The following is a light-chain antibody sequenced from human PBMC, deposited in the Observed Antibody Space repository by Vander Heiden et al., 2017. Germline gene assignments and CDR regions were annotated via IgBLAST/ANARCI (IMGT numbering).Light chain of an antibody. J-gene: IGLJ2*01. CDR3: YSTDSSGNHVV. V-gene: IGLV3-10*01. Sequence: SYELTQPPSVSVSPGQTARITCPGDALPKTYAYWYQQKSVQAPVLVIYEDSKRPSGIPERFSGSSSGTMATLTISGAQVEDEADYYCYSTDSSGNHVVFGGGTKLTVL. CDR2: EDS. CDR1: ALPKTY.